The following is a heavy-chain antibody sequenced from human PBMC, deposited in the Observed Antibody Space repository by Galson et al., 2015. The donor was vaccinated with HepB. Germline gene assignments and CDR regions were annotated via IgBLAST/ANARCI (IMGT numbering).Heavy chain of an antibody. J-gene: IGHJ4*02. Sequence: SVKVSCKASGYTFPRSSMHWVRQAPGQGLEWMGIINPSGGSTSYAQKLQGRVIRTRDTSTSTVYRELSSLRSEDTAGEDCARGSGWTTDFDYWGQGTLVTVSS. V-gene: IGHV1-46*04. D-gene: IGHD6-19*01. CDR2: INPSGGST. CDR3: ARGSGWTTDFDY. CDR1: GYTFPRSS.